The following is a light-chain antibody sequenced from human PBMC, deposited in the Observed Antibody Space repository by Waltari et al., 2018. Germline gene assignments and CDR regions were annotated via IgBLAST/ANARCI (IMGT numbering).Light chain of an antibody. CDR3: SSYTSSSTLV. Sequence: QSALTQPASVSGSPGQLITISCPGTSSDVGGYKAVSWYQQHPGKAPKLMIYEVSNRPSGVSNRFSGSKSGNTASLTISGLQAEDEADYYCSSYTSSSTLVFGTGTKVTVL. CDR2: EVS. CDR1: SSDVGGYKA. V-gene: IGLV2-14*01. J-gene: IGLJ1*01.